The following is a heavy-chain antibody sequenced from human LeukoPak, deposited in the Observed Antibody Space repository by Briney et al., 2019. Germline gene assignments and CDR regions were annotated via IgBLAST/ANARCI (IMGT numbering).Heavy chain of an antibody. J-gene: IGHJ4*02. CDR1: AASISSDY. Sequence: SETLSLSCIVSAASISSDYWSWVRQPPGKRLGCIGSVHTDGTANPNPSLKSRVAISMDTSRNQMSLKLYSMTAADTAMYYCARDSTRADDYWGQGILVTVS. CDR2: VHTDGTA. V-gene: IGHV4-59*01. D-gene: IGHD2/OR15-2a*01. CDR3: ARDSTRADDY.